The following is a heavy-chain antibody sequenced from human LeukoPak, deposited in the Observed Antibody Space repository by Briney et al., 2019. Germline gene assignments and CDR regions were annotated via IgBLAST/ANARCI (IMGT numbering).Heavy chain of an antibody. CDR2: ISGSGGST. CDR3: ASRLSPYDRTGDD. CDR1: GFTFRRYG. V-gene: IGHV3-23*01. D-gene: IGHD3-10*02. Sequence: PGGSLRLSCAASGFTFRRYGMSWVRQAPGKGLEWVSTISGSGGSTYYADSVKGRFTISRDNSKNTLYLQMNSLRAEDTAVYYCASRLSPYDRTGDDWGQGTLVTVSS. J-gene: IGHJ4*02.